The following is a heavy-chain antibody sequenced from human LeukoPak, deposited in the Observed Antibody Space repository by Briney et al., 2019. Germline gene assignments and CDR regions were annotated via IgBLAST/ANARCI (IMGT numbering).Heavy chain of an antibody. J-gene: IGHJ4*02. CDR3: TKLRGWYGDGYFDY. CDR2: IYSGGTT. D-gene: IGHD6-19*01. V-gene: IGHV3-53*01. CDR1: GFIVSSKY. Sequence: GGSLRLSCAASGFIVSSKYMSWVRQPAGKGLEWVSVIYSGGTTFYADSVKRRFTISRDNSKNTLYLQMNSLRPDDTAVYYCTKLRGWYGDGYFDYWGPGNLVTVSS.